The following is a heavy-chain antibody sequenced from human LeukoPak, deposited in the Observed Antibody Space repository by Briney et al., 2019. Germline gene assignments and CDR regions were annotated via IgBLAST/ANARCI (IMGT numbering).Heavy chain of an antibody. CDR1: GFTLSNYA. D-gene: IGHD5-12*01. J-gene: IGHJ4*02. CDR2: VIGSSGST. V-gene: IGHV3-23*01. Sequence: GGSLRLSCAASGFTLSNYAMNWVRQAPGKGLEWVSVVIGSSGSTDYADSVKGRFTISRDNSKNTLHLEMNSLRAEDTAIYYCAKGGYDYIEIGYFDYWGQGTLVTVSS. CDR3: AKGGYDYIEIGYFDY.